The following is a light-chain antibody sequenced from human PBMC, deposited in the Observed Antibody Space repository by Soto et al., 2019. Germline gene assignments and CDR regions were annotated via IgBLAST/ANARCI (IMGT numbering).Light chain of an antibody. CDR2: GNS. CDR3: CSYAGSSTVI. V-gene: IGLV1-40*01. Sequence: QSVLTQPPSVSGAPGQRVTISCTGSSSNIGAGYDVHWYQQLPGTAPKLLIYGNSNRPSGVPDRFSGSKSGNTASLTISGLQAEDEADYYCCSYAGSSTVIFGGGTKLTVL. CDR1: SSNIGAGYD. J-gene: IGLJ2*01.